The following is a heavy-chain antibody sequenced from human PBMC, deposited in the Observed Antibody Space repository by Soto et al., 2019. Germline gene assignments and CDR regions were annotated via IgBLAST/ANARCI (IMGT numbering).Heavy chain of an antibody. J-gene: IGHJ5*02. CDR3: ARRERYYGSPGWFDP. Sequence: SESLSLTCTVSGGSISSFAYYWGWIRQPPGQGLVWIGTVYYNENTYYNPSLKSRVTISVDTAKNQFSLNLRSVTAADTAIYFCARRERYYGSPGWFDPWGQGTLVTVS. V-gene: IGHV4-39*01. D-gene: IGHD3-10*01. CDR1: GGSISSFAYY. CDR2: VYYNENT.